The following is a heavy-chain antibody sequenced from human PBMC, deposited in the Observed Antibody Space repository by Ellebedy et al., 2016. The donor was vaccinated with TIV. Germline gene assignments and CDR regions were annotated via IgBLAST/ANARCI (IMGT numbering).Heavy chain of an antibody. CDR1: GGSIRSTIW. CDR3: ASGHTGSYGLHS. D-gene: IGHD1-26*01. J-gene: IGHJ1*01. V-gene: IGHV4-4*02. Sequence: MPSETLSLTCAVSGGSIRSTIWWTWVRQPPGKGLEWIGETFHSGSTNYNPSLNSRVTISVDKSNHQFSLRLSSVTAADTAVYYCASGHTGSYGLHSWGQGTLVTVSS. CDR2: TFHSGST.